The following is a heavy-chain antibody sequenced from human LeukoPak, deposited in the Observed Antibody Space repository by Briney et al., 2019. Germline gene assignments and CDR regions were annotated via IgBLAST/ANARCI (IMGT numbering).Heavy chain of an antibody. V-gene: IGHV1-2*02. D-gene: IGHD3-9*01. Sequence: ASVKVSCKASGYTFTGYYMHWVRQAPGQGLEWMGWINPNSGGRNYAQKFQGRVTMTRDTSISTAYMELSRLRSDDTAVYYCARMFPARLGSIFDWLRDYFDYWGQGTLVTVSS. J-gene: IGHJ4*02. CDR2: INPNSGGR. CDR1: GYTFTGYY. CDR3: ARMFPARLGSIFDWLRDYFDY.